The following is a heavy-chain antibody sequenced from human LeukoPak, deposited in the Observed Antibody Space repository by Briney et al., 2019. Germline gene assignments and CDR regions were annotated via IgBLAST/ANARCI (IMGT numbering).Heavy chain of an antibody. V-gene: IGHV3-74*01. CDR3: ARDGSLPDY. Sequence: PGGSLRLSCTASGFSLSNHWMHWVRHAPGRGLVWVSRITTDGSDTSYAGSVKGRFTTSRDNAKNTMYLQMNSLTAEDTAVYFCARDGSLPDYWGQGTLVTVSS. CDR1: GFSLSNHW. CDR2: ITTDGSDT. J-gene: IGHJ4*02.